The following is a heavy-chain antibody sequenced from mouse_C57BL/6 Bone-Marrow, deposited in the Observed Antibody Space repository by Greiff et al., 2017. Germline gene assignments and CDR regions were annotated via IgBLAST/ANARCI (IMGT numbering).Heavy chain of an antibody. CDR3: ARWYYAMYY. CDR2: ISSGSSTL. CDR1: GFTFSDYG. Sequence: EVKLVESGGGLVKPGGSLKLSCAASGFTFSDYGMHWVRQAPEKGLEWVAYISSGSSTLYYADTVKGRFTISRDNAKNTLFLQMTSLRSEDTAMYYCARWYYAMYYGGQGTSVTVSS. J-gene: IGHJ4*01. V-gene: IGHV5-17*01.